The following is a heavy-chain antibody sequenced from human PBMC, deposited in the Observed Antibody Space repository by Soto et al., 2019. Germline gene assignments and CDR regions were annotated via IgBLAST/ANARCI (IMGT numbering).Heavy chain of an antibody. D-gene: IGHD3-22*01. Sequence: GGSLRLSCAASGFTFSSYSMNWGRQAPGKGLEWVSYISSSSSTIYYADSVKGRFTISRDNAKNSLYLQMNSLRAEDTAVYYCARDLRYYDSSGYYWGYYYYYGMDVWGQGTTVTVSS. V-gene: IGHV3-48*01. CDR1: GFTFSSYS. J-gene: IGHJ6*02. CDR3: ARDLRYYDSSGYYWGYYYYYGMDV. CDR2: ISSSSSTI.